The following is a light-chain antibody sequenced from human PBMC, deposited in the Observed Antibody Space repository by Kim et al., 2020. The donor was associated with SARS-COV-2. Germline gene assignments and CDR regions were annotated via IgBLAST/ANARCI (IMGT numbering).Light chain of an antibody. CDR3: QQYNDFPLT. J-gene: IGKJ4*01. Sequence: DIQMTQSPSTLSAFVGDRVTITCRANQTISRSVAWYQRRPGKALKLLIYTASTLDIGVPSRFSGSGSGTEFTLTISSLQPDDFATYYCQQYNDFPLTFGGGTKVDIK. V-gene: IGKV1-5*03. CDR1: QTISRS. CDR2: TAS.